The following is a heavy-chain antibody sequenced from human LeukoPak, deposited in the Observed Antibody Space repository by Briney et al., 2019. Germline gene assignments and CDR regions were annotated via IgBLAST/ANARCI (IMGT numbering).Heavy chain of an antibody. Sequence: EPAGSLRLSCAAAALTFSTYVMSWVRQAPGKGLEWVSAISGSGGSTYYADSVKGRFTISRDNSKNTLYLQMNSLGADDTAVYYCAKGNWRYFDYWGQGTLVTVSS. J-gene: IGHJ4*02. D-gene: IGHD1-1*01. V-gene: IGHV3-23*01. CDR2: ISGSGGST. CDR3: AKGNWRYFDY. CDR1: ALTFSTYV.